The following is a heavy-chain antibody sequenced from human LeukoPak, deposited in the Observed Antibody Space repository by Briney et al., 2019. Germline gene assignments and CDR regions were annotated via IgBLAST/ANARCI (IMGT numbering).Heavy chain of an antibody. CDR2: ICGSVGST. D-gene: IGHD2-15*01. CDR1: RFTLSGYA. Sequence: GGSLRLSCVASRFTLSGYAMSSGRHAPGGGLEWVSAICGSVGSTYYADSVKSGVSISRDNTKNTLYLQMNSLRAEDTAVYYCAKELSVVVAAQIEYYFDYWGQGTLVTVSS. V-gene: IGHV3-23*01. J-gene: IGHJ4*02. CDR3: AKELSVVVAAQIEYYFDY.